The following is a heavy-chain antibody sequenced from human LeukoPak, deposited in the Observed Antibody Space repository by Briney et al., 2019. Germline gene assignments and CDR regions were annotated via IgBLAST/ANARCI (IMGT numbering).Heavy chain of an antibody. Sequence: GGSLRLSCEASEFIFSKYWMSWVRQAPEKGLEWVARIIQDGTEKYSVDSVKGRFTISRDNAKNSLYLQINNVKAEDTAVYYCARTSVNSLWDDAFDIWGQGTMVTVSS. J-gene: IGHJ3*02. CDR3: ARTSVNSLWDDAFDI. CDR2: IIQDGTEK. V-gene: IGHV3-7*05. CDR1: EFIFSKYW. D-gene: IGHD4-17*01.